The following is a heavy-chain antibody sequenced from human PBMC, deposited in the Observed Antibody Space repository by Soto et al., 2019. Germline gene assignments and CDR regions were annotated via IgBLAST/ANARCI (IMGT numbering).Heavy chain of an antibody. CDR3: AKARIAAHYYYYYYGMDV. D-gene: IGHD6-13*01. V-gene: IGHV3-43D*04. Sequence: GSLRLSCAASGFTFDDYAMHWVRQAPGKGLEWVSLISWDGGSTYYADSVKGRFTISRDNSKNSLYLQMNSLRAEDTALYYCAKARIAAHYYYYYYGMDVWGQGTTVTVSS. CDR1: GFTFDDYA. J-gene: IGHJ6*02. CDR2: ISWDGGST.